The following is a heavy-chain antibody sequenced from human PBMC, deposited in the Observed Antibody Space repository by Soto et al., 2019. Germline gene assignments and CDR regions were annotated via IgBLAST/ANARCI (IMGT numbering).Heavy chain of an antibody. J-gene: IGHJ6*02. CDR3: ARGRGLGYSYGYFHGMDV. CDR1: GGSFSGYY. Sequence: QVQLQQWGAGLLKPSETLSLTCAVYGGSFSGYYWSWIRQPPGKGLEWIGEINHSGSTNYNPSLKSRVTISVDTSKNQFSLKLSSVTAADTAVYYCARGRGLGYSYGYFHGMDVWGQGTTVTVSS. CDR2: INHSGST. D-gene: IGHD5-18*01. V-gene: IGHV4-34*01.